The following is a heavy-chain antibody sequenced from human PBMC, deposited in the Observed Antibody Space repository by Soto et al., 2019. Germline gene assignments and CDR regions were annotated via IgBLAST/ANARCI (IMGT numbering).Heavy chain of an antibody. D-gene: IGHD6-13*01. CDR2: IIPILGIA. Sequence: ASAKVSWTASGDPFALSYMHWVRQALGQGLEWMGRIIPILGIANYAQKLQGRVTMTADKSTSTAYMELSSLRSEDTAVYYCARSQLVPPYYYYYMDVWGKGTTVTVSS. CDR3: ARSQLVPPYYYYYMDV. J-gene: IGHJ6*03. V-gene: IGHV1-69*02. CDR1: GDPFALSY.